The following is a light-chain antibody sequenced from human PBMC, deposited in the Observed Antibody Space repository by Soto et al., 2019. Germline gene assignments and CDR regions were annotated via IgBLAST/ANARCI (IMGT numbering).Light chain of an antibody. V-gene: IGKV3-11*01. CDR2: DAS. CDR3: HQGSTCPAGIS. Sequence: FELTRSGASLSLGRWPSATHSCIAIQSVSSYLAWYQQKPGQAPRLLIYDASNRATGIQARFSGSGSGTDSTFAISRLAPQDFAADHRHQGSTCPAGISLAQGTRLEI. J-gene: IGKJ5*01. CDR1: QSVSSY.